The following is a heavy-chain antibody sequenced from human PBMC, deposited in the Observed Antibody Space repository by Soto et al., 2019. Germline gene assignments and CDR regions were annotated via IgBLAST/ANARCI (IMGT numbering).Heavy chain of an antibody. CDR3: ARDEGMDRDFYFDI. J-gene: IGHJ4*02. CDR1: GASISSGGFY. Sequence: QVQLQESGPGLVKPSQTLSLTCTVSGASISSGGFYWSWIRQHPGKGLEWIGYIYSSGNTYYNPSLVVRLARSIDPPDYHFALSLCSVTATDTAVAFCARDEGMDRDFYFDIWGQGTPVTVSS. CDR2: IYSSGNT. D-gene: IGHD2-2*03. V-gene: IGHV4-31*03.